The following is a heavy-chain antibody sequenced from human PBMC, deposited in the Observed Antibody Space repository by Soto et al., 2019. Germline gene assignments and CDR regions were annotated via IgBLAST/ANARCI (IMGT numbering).Heavy chain of an antibody. J-gene: IGHJ4*02. D-gene: IGHD5-18*01. V-gene: IGHV3-23*01. CDR3: AKEGARVDTFDIDY. CDR1: GFTFSSYA. CDR2: ISGSGGST. Sequence: HPGGSLRLSCAASGFTFSSYAMSWVRQAPGKGLEWVSAISGSGGSTYYADSVKGRFTISRDNSKNTLYLQMNSLRAEDTAVYYCAKEGARVDTFDIDYWGQGTLVTVPS.